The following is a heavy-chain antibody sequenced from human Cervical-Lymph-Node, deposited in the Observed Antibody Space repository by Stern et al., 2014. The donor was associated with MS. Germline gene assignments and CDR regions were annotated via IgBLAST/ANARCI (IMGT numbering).Heavy chain of an antibody. J-gene: IGHJ5*02. D-gene: IGHD3-10*01. CDR1: GYTFTNYP. Sequence: QVQLVQSGAEVKKPGASVKVSCKASGYTFTNYPLHWVCQAPGQRLDWMGWINIGNGNTKYSQKFQDRVTITRDTSTSTAYMELSSLRPEDTAVYYCAKWSVGSGSSSWGQGTPVTVSS. V-gene: IGHV1-3*04. CDR3: AKWSVGSGSSS. CDR2: INIGNGNT.